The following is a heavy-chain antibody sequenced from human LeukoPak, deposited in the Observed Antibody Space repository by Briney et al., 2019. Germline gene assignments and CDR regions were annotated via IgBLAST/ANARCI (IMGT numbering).Heavy chain of an antibody. CDR3: ARESSSSWYGGGYYYYMDV. D-gene: IGHD6-13*01. CDR1: GFTFSSYA. CDR2: IKQDGSEK. Sequence: GGSLRLSCAASGFTFSSYAMSWVRQAPGKGLEWVANIKQDGSEKYYVDSVKGRFTISRDNAKNSLYLQMNSLRAEDTAVYYCARESSSSWYGGGYYYYMDVWGKGTTVTISS. J-gene: IGHJ6*03. V-gene: IGHV3-7*01.